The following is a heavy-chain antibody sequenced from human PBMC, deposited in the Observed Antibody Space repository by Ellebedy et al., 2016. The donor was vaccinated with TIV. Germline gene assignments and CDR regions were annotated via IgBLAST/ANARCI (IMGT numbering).Heavy chain of an antibody. CDR2: ITESGGNT. CDR3: ARDPVGVGPAFDV. J-gene: IGHJ3*01. D-gene: IGHD4-23*01. V-gene: IGHV3-23*01. CDR1: RFPFSTYG. Sequence: GESLKISCAASRFPFSTYGMSWARQAPGKGLEWVSSITESGGNTYYADSVKGRFTISRDNSKDTLYLQMNSLRAEDTAIYYCARDPVGVGPAFDVWGQGTMVTVSS.